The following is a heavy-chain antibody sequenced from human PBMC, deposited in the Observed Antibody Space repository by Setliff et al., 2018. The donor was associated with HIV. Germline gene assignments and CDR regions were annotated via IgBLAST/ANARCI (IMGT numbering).Heavy chain of an antibody. CDR2: IFSSGST. CDR3: ARGCEWGAPLDY. Sequence: PSETLSLTCTVSGYSISSHYWSWIRQPPGKELEWIGYIFSSGSTTYNPSLKSRVTISIDTSKNQFSLKVSSVTAADTAVYYCARGCEWGAPLDYWGQGTLVTVSS. J-gene: IGHJ4*02. V-gene: IGHV4-59*11. D-gene: IGHD1-26*01. CDR1: GYSISSHY.